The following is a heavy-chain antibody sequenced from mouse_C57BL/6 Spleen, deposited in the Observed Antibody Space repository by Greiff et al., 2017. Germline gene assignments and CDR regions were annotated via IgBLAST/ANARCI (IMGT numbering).Heavy chain of an antibody. CDR1: GFTFSDAW. V-gene: IGHV6-6*01. Sequence: EVQVVESGGGLVQPGGSMKLSCAASGFTFSDAWMDWVRQSPEKGLEWVAEIRNKANNHATYYAESVKGRFTISRDDSKSSVYLQMNSLRAEDTGIYYCTRAGYDRPYYAMDYWGQGTSVTVSS. CDR2: IRNKANNHAT. J-gene: IGHJ4*01. CDR3: TRAGYDRPYYAMDY. D-gene: IGHD2-2*01.